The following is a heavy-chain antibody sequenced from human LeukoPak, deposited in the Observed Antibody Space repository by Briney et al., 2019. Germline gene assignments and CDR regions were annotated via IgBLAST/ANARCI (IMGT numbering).Heavy chain of an antibody. V-gene: IGHV1-18*01. D-gene: IGHD3-16*02. CDR2: ISAYNGNT. CDR1: GYTFTSYG. CDR3: ARGVITFGGVIVPGSY. J-gene: IGHJ4*02. Sequence: GASVTVSFKASGYTFTSYGISWVRQAPGQGLEWMGWISAYNGNTNYAQKLQGRVTMTTDTSTSTAYMELRSLRSDDTAVYYCARGVITFGGVIVPGSYWGQGTLVTVSS.